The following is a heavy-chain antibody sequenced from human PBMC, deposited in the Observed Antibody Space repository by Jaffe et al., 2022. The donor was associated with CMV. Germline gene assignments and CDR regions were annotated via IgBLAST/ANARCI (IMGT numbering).Heavy chain of an antibody. V-gene: IGHV3-33*08. Sequence: QVQLVESGGGVVQPGRSLRLSCAASGFTFSSYGMHWVRQAPGKGLEWVAVIWYDGSNKYYADSVKGRFTISRDNSKNTLYLQMNSLRAEDTAVYYCARGSRRQWLATSPDFDYWGQGTLVTVSS. CDR1: GFTFSSYG. CDR3: ARGSRRQWLATSPDFDY. D-gene: IGHD6-19*01. CDR2: IWYDGSNK. J-gene: IGHJ4*02.